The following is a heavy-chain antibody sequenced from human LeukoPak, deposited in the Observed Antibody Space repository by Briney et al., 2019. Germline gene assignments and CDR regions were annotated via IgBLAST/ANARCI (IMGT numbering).Heavy chain of an antibody. Sequence: PSETLSLTCAVYGGSFSGYYWSRIRQPPGKGLEWIGEINHSGSTNYNPSLKSRVTISVDTSKNQFSLKLSSVTAADTAVYYCARHSRLSVLRYFDMDWFDPWGQGTLVTVSS. CDR3: ARHSRLSVLRYFDMDWFDP. D-gene: IGHD3-9*01. CDR2: INHSGST. CDR1: GGSFSGYY. J-gene: IGHJ5*02. V-gene: IGHV4-34*01.